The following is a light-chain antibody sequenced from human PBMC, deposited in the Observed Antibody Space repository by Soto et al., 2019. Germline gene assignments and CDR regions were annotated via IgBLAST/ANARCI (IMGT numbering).Light chain of an antibody. Sequence: EIVMTQSPATLSVSPGERATLSCRASQSVSSNLAWYQQKPGQAPRILIYCASTRATCIPARFSGSGSGTEFTLTISSLQSELFAVYYCQQYDNWPLTFGGGTKVEIK. CDR1: QSVSSN. V-gene: IGKV3-15*01. CDR3: QQYDNWPLT. CDR2: CAS. J-gene: IGKJ4*01.